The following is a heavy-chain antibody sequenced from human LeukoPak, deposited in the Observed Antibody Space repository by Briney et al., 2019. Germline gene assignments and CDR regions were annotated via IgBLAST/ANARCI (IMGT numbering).Heavy chain of an antibody. CDR3: ATEARGAWNSNRFDP. V-gene: IGHV1-24*01. D-gene: IGHD1/OR15-1a*01. CDR1: GYTLTELS. J-gene: IGHJ5*02. Sequence: ASVKVSCKVSGYTLTELSMHWVRQAPGKGLEWMGGFDPEDGETIYAQKFQGRVTMTEDTSTDTAYMELSSLRSEDTAVYYCATEARGAWNSNRFDPWGQGNLVTVSS. CDR2: FDPEDGET.